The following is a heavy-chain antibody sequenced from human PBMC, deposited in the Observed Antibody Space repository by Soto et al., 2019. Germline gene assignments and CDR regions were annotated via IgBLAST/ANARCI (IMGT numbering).Heavy chain of an antibody. Sequence: GGSLRLSCAASGFTFSSYGMHWVRQAPGKGLEWVAVISYDGSNKYYADSVKGRFTISRDNSKNTLYLQMNSLRAEDTAVYYCAKEAATDYYYYGMDVWGQGTTVTVSS. V-gene: IGHV3-30*18. CDR1: GFTFSSYG. D-gene: IGHD2-15*01. J-gene: IGHJ6*02. CDR2: ISYDGSNK. CDR3: AKEAATDYYYYGMDV.